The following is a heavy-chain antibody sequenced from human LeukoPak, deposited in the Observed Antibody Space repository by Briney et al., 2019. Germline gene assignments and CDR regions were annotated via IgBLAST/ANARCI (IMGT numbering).Heavy chain of an antibody. V-gene: IGHV3-21*01. D-gene: IGHD3-3*01. CDR1: GFTFSSYS. Sequence: GGSLRLSCAASGFTFSSYSMNWVRQDPGKGLEWVSSISSSSSYIYYADSVKGRFTISRDNAKNSLYLQMNSLRAEDTAVYYCARVDFWSGYPHYYYYGMDVWGQGTTVTVSS. CDR2: ISSSSSYI. J-gene: IGHJ6*02. CDR3: ARVDFWSGYPHYYYYGMDV.